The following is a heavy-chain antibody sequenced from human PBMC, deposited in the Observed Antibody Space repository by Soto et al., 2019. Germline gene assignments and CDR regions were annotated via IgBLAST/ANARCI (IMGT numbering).Heavy chain of an antibody. CDR3: VNGDYY. J-gene: IGHJ4*02. D-gene: IGHD4-17*01. V-gene: IGHV3-48*01. CDR2: INRDYNT. CDR1: GFTFSNHV. Sequence: EEQLVESGGGLVQPGGSLRLSCAASGFTFSNHVMNWVSQAPGRGLEWVSSINRDYNTYYADSVRGRFTISRDNAKDSLSLQMNSLRADDTAVYYCVNGDYYLGQGTLVTGSS.